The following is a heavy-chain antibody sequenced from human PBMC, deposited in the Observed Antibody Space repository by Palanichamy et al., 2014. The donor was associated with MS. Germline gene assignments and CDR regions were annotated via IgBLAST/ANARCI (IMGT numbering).Heavy chain of an antibody. V-gene: IGHV4-39*01. CDR3: ARRVRGNRSSSWYLIDY. CDR2: IDYSGTT. CDR1: GGSISSSSYS. D-gene: IGHD6-13*01. J-gene: IGHJ4*02. Sequence: LSLTCTVSGGSISSSSYSWGWIRQPPGKGLEWIGSIDYSGTTHYNPALKSRVTISVDTSKNQFSLKLSSVTAADTAVYYCARRVRGNRSSSWYLIDYWGQGTLVTVAS.